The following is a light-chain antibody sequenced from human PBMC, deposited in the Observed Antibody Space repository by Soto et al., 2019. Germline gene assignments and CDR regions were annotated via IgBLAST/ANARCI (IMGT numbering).Light chain of an antibody. CDR2: DVT. CDR1: SSDVGGYNF. CDR3: PSYTSSITYV. V-gene: IGLV2-14*03. J-gene: IGLJ1*01. Sequence: QSALTQPAPVSGSPGQSITISCTGTSSDVGGYNFVSWYQHHPGKAPKLIIYDVTNRPSGISNRFSGSKSGNTASLTISGLQAEDEADYYCPSYTSSITYVFGTGTKLTVL.